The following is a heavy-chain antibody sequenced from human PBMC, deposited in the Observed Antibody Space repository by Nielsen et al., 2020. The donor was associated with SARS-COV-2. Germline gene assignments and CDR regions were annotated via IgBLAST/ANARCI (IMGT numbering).Heavy chain of an antibody. CDR1: GLTFSNYA. V-gene: IGHV3-23*03. Sequence: GESLKISCAASGLTFSNYAMSWVRQGPGKGLEWVSLIYSVDGSTYYADSVKGRFTISRDNSKNTLYLQMHSLRAEDTAVYYCARDRAVGARGSSGMEVWGQGTTVTVSS. D-gene: IGHD1-26*01. J-gene: IGHJ6*02. CDR3: ARDRAVGARGSSGMEV. CDR2: IYSVDGST.